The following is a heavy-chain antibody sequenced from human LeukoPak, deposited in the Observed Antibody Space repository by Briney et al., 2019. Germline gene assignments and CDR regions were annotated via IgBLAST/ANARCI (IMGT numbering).Heavy chain of an antibody. CDR2: INWYGGST. J-gene: IGHJ4*02. CDR3: AGRPGRTKNTIFGVVIPVYFDY. V-gene: IGHV3-20*04. Sequence: PGGSLRLSCAASGFTFDDYGTSWVRQAPGKGLEWVSGINWYGGSTGYADSVKGRFTISRDNAKNSLYLQMNSLRAEDTAFYYCAGRPGRTKNTIFGVVIPVYFDYWGQGTLVTVSS. CDR1: GFTFDDYG. D-gene: IGHD3-3*01.